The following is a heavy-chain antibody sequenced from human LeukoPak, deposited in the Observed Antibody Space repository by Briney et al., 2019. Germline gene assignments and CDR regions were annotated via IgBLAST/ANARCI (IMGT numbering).Heavy chain of an antibody. CDR2: INHSGST. V-gene: IGHV4-34*01. J-gene: IGHJ4*02. CDR1: GGSFSGYY. CDR3: ARGRKWPRSYYFDY. D-gene: IGHD5-12*01. Sequence: PSETLSLTCAVYGGSFSGYYWSWIRQPPGKGLEWIGEINHSGSTNYNPSLKSRVTISVDTSKNQFSLKLSSVTAADTAVYYCARGRKWPRSYYFDYWGQGTLVTVSS.